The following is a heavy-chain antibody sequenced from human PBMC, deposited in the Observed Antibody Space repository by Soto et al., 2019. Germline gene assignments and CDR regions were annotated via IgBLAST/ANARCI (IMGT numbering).Heavy chain of an antibody. D-gene: IGHD6-13*01. Sequence: PGGSLRLCCAASGFTLNRYGMHWVRQAPSKRLERVAVIWYDGSNKYYADSVKGRFTISRDNSKNTLYLQMNSLRAEDTAVYYCARVLGLSSSLFVYYSYNGTHVSYPAPTLTV. CDR3: ARVLGLSSSLFVYYSYNGTHV. CDR2: IWYDGSNK. V-gene: IGHV3-33*01. J-gene: IGHJ6*02. CDR1: GFTLNRYG.